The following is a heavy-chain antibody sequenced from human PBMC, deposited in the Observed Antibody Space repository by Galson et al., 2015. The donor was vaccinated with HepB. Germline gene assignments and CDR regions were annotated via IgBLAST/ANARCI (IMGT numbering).Heavy chain of an antibody. Sequence: LSLTCAVYGGSFSGYYWSWIRQPPGKGLEWIGEINHSGSTNYNPSLKSRVTISVDTSKNQFSLKLSSVTAADTAVYYCARTALRGAFDIWGQGTMVTVSS. J-gene: IGHJ3*02. D-gene: IGHD5-18*01. CDR2: INHSGST. CDR3: ARTALRGAFDI. CDR1: GGSFSGYY. V-gene: IGHV4-34*01.